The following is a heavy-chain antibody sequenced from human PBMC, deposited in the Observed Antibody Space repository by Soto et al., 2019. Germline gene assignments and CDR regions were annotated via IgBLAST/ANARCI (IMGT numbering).Heavy chain of an antibody. CDR3: AGDVTTVTTGRGRANDAFDI. D-gene: IGHD4-17*01. CDR1: GGSISSYY. J-gene: IGHJ3*02. CDR2: IYYSGST. Sequence: QVQLQESGPGLVKPSETLSLTCTVSGGSISSYYWSWIRQPPGKGLEWIGYIYYSGSTNYNPSLKSRGTITVDTSKNQFSLKLSSVTAADTAVYYCAGDVTTVTTGRGRANDAFDIWGQGTMVTVSS. V-gene: IGHV4-59*01.